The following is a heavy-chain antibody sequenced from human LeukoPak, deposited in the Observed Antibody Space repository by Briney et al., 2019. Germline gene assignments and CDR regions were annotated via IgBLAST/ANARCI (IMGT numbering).Heavy chain of an antibody. D-gene: IGHD2-15*01. CDR1: GFTFSSYA. J-gene: IGHJ4*02. CDR3: ARDGCSGGSCYFDY. CDR2: ISGSGGST. Sequence: GGSLRLSCAASGFTFSSYAMSWVRQAPGKGLEWVSAISGSGGSTYYADSVKGRFTISRDNSKNTLYLQMNSLRAENTAVYYCARDGCSGGSCYFDYWGQGTLVTVSS. V-gene: IGHV3-23*01.